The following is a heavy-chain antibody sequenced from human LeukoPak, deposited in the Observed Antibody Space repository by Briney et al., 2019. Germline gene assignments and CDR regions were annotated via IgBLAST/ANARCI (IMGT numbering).Heavy chain of an antibody. Sequence: HAGGSLSLSCAASGFTFSSYAMSWDRQAPGKGLGWVSAISGSGGSTYYADSVKGQFTISRDNSKNTLYPQMNSLRAEDTAVYYCAKEVGYSSHFDYWGQGTLVTVSS. CDR3: AKEVGYSSHFDY. J-gene: IGHJ4*02. CDR2: ISGSGGST. D-gene: IGHD4-11*01. CDR1: GFTFSSYA. V-gene: IGHV3-23*01.